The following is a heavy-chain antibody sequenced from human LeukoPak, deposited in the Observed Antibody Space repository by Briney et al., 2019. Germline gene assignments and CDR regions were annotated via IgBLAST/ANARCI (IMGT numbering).Heavy chain of an antibody. Sequence: PSETLSLTCAVSGGSITSGNWWSWVRQPPGKGLEWIGEIYHSGSTNYNPSLKSRVTISVDKSKNQFSLILNSVTAADTAVYYCARGVPAAGSTRFDPWGQGTLVTVSS. CDR3: ARGVPAAGSTRFDP. CDR2: IYHSGST. D-gene: IGHD6-13*01. J-gene: IGHJ5*02. CDR1: GGSITSGNW. V-gene: IGHV4-4*02.